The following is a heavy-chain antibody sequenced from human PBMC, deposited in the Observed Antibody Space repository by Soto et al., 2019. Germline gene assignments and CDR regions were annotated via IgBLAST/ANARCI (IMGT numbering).Heavy chain of an antibody. J-gene: IGHJ2*01. D-gene: IGHD3-16*01. Sequence: QVHLVQSGAEVKKPGASVKVSCKASGYTFTTYGISWVRQASGQGLEWMAWISGYNGKTNYSTKLRGRVTMTSHTSTGEAYMELRSLRSDDTAVSYCTRDSKEYASWSAGYFDLWGRGTLVTVSS. V-gene: IGHV1-18*01. CDR2: ISGYNGKT. CDR1: GYTFTTYG. CDR3: TRDSKEYASWSAGYFDL.